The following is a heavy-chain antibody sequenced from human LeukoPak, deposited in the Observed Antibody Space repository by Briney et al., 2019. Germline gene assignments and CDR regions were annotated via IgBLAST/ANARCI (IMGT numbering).Heavy chain of an antibody. Sequence: GSLRLSCAASEFTFDSYAMNWVRQAPGKGLEWVSAISGSGANTYYANSVKGRFTISRDNSKSTLFLQMDSLRAKDTAIYYCAKTSVSSGWPELFDFWGQGTLVTVSS. D-gene: IGHD6-19*01. CDR2: ISGSGANT. CDR3: AKTSVSSGWPELFDF. J-gene: IGHJ4*02. CDR1: EFTFDSYA. V-gene: IGHV3-23*01.